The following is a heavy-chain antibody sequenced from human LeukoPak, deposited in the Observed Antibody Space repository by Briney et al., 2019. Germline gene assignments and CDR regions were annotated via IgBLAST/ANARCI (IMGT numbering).Heavy chain of an antibody. CDR1: GFPFDVQT. Sequence: GSLRLSCAASGFPFDVQTMSWVRQAPGKGLDWVASMREDGTIIHYVDSVKGRFTVSRDNPKNSLYLQMNSLRAEDTAVYYCVRGGAARGRFEKWGRGTLVTVSS. CDR3: VRGGAARGRFEK. J-gene: IGHJ4*02. V-gene: IGHV3-7*01. CDR2: MREDGTII. D-gene: IGHD6-25*01.